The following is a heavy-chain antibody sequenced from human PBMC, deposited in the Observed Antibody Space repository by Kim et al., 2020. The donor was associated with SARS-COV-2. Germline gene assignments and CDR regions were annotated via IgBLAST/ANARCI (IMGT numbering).Heavy chain of an antibody. Sequence: GGSLRLSCAASGFTFSSYSMNWARQAPGKGLEWISYITSDSSTMYYADSVKGRFTTSRDNAKNSLYLQMDSLRYEDTAMYYCITLVRGSKPFAFDYWGQG. CDR2: ITSDSSTM. D-gene: IGHD3-10*01. J-gene: IGHJ4*02. CDR1: GFTFSSYS. V-gene: IGHV3-48*02. CDR3: ITLVRGSKPFAFDY.